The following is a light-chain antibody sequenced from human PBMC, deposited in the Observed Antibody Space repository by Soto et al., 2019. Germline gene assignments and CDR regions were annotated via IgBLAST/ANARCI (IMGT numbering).Light chain of an antibody. CDR3: TSYTRSANVV. V-gene: IGLV2-8*01. J-gene: IGLJ1*01. CDR2: EVS. Sequence: QSAPTQPPSASGSPGQSVTISCTGTSSDVGAYHYVSWYQHHPGKAPKLLIYEVSKRPSGVPDRFSGSKSGNTASLTVSGLQAEDEADYFCTSYTRSANVVLGGGTKVTVL. CDR1: SSDVGAYHY.